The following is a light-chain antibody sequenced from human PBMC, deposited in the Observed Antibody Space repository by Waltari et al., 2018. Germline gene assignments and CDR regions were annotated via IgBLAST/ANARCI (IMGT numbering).Light chain of an antibody. CDR1: QSVLYSSNNKNY. J-gene: IGKJ1*01. CDR3: QQYYRTPWT. V-gene: IGKV4-1*01. Sequence: DIVMTQSQDSLAVSLGERATINCKSSQSVLYSSNNKNYLAWYQQKPGQPPKLLIYWASTLESGVPDRFSGSGSGTDFTLTISSLQAEDVAVFYCQQYYRTPWTFGQGTKVEIK. CDR2: WAS.